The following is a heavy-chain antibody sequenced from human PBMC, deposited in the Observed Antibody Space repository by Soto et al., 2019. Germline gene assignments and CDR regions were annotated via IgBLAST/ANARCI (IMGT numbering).Heavy chain of an antibody. J-gene: IGHJ6*02. CDR3: ATGMWFGEDYYYYHGMDV. V-gene: IGHV1-24*01. D-gene: IGHD3-10*01. CDR2: FDPEDGET. Sequence: ASVKVSCKVSGYTLTELSMXWVRQAPGKGLEWMGGFDPEDGETIYAQKFQGRVTMTEDTSTDTAYMELSSLRSEDTAVYYCATGMWFGEDYYYYHGMDVWGQGTTVTVSS. CDR1: GYTLTELS.